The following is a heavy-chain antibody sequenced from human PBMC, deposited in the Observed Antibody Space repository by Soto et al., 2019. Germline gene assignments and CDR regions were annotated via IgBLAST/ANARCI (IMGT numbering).Heavy chain of an antibody. V-gene: IGHV4-59*01. CDR2: ISYTGST. CDR1: GDSIRSYY. Sequence: DTLSLTCTVSGDSIRSYYWSWIRQPPGKGLEWIGYISYTGSTHYNPSLKSRVTISADTSKNQFSLKLSSVTTADTALYYCAREGVAAPYYYYGMDVWGQGSTVTVSS. D-gene: IGHD2-15*01. CDR3: AREGVAAPYYYYGMDV. J-gene: IGHJ6*02.